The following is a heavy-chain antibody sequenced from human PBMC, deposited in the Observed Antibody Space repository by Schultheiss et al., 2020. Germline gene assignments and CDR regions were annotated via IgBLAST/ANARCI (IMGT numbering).Heavy chain of an antibody. V-gene: IGHV1-46*01. D-gene: IGHD4-23*01. Sequence: ASVKVSCKASGYTFTSYYMHWVRQAPGQGLEWMGIINPSGGSTSYAQKFQGRVTMTRDTSTSTVYMELSSLTSYDTAVYYCTRDLAAYGGNTYHYFGMDVWGRGATVNGYS. J-gene: IGHJ6*02. CDR2: INPSGGST. CDR1: GYTFTSYY. CDR3: TRDLAAYGGNTYHYFGMDV.